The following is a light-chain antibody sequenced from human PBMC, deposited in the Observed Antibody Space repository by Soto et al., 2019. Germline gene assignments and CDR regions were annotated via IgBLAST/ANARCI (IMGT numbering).Light chain of an antibody. J-gene: IGLJ3*02. V-gene: IGLV2-11*01. CDR1: NSDVGRYNF. Sequence: QSALTQPRSVSGSPGQSVTISCTGTNSDVGRYNFVSWYQQLPSKAPKLLISAVSQRPSGVPDRFSGSKSGNTASLTISGLQADDEADYFCYSYTASDIWVFGGGTKVTVL. CDR3: YSYTASDIWV. CDR2: AVS.